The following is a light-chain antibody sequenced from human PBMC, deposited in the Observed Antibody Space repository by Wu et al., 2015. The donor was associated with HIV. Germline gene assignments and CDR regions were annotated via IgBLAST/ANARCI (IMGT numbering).Light chain of an antibody. Sequence: DIQMTQSPSTLSASVGDRVTITCRASQSIGSWLAWYQQKPGKAPKLLIYKASSLESGVPSRFSGSGSGTDFTLTISSLQPEDFATYYCQQSYSTPITFGQGTRLEIK. CDR2: KAS. V-gene: IGKV1-5*03. J-gene: IGKJ5*01. CDR3: QQSYSTPIT. CDR1: QSIGSW.